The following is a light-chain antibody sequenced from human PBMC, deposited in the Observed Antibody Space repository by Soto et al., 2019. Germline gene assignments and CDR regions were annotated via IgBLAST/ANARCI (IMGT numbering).Light chain of an antibody. CDR1: SSDVGGYNY. CDR2: DVS. J-gene: IGLJ2*01. CDR3: SSYTSTSTLVI. Sequence: QSALTQPASVSGSPGQSITISCTGTSSDVGGYNYVAWYQHHPGKAPKVMIYDVSNRPSGVSNRFSGSKSGNTASLTISGLQAEDEADYYGSSYTSTSTLVIFGGGTKLTVL. V-gene: IGLV2-14*03.